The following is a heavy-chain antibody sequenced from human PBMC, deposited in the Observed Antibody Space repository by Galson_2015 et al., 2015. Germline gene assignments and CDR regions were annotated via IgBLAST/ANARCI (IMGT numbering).Heavy chain of an antibody. J-gene: IGHJ3*02. CDR3: ARDSGHWSGSYYWGPFDI. CDR2: IKQDGSVK. D-gene: IGHD1-26*01. Sequence: SLRLSCAASGFTFSNYWMSWVRQAPGKGLEWVANIKQDGSVKLYVDSVRGRFTISRDNPRNSLYLQMNSLRAEDTAVYFCARDSGHWSGSYYWGPFDIWGQGTLVTVSS. V-gene: IGHV3-7*03. CDR1: GFTFSNYW.